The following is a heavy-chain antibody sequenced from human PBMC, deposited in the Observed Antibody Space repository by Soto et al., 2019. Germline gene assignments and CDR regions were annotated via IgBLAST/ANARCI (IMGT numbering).Heavy chain of an antibody. D-gene: IGHD5-12*01. V-gene: IGHV4-59*01. CDR2: IYYSGTT. CDR1: GVSISSYY. Sequence: QVQLQESGPGLVKPSETLSLTCTVSGVSISSYYWSWIRQPPGKGLEWIGSIYYSGTTNYNPSLKSRVTISVDTSKNQFSLKLSSVSAADTAVYYCARRYTHLDLWGRGTLVTVSS. J-gene: IGHJ2*01. CDR3: ARRYTHLDL.